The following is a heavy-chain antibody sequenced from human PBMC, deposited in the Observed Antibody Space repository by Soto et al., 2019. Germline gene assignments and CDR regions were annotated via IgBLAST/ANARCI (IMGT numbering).Heavy chain of an antibody. D-gene: IGHD6-13*01. CDR2: INHSGST. CDR1: GGSFSGYY. Sequence: SETLSLTCAVYGGSFSGYYWSWIRQPPGKGLEWIGEINHSGSTNYNPSLKSRVTISVDTSKNQFSLKLSSVTAADTAVYYCASMIPIAAAGTPWFDTWGQGTLVTVSS. CDR3: ASMIPIAAAGTPWFDT. V-gene: IGHV4-34*01. J-gene: IGHJ5*02.